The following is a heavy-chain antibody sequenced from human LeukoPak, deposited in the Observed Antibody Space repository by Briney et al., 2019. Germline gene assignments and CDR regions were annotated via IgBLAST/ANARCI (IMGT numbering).Heavy chain of an antibody. Sequence: ASVKVSCXASGYTFTSYDINWVRQATGQGLEWMGWMNPNSGNTGYAQKFQGRVTITRNTSISTAYMELSSLRSEDTAVYYCARGGSHYDFWSGYYFEGGPFDYWGQGTLVTVSS. CDR2: MNPNSGNT. V-gene: IGHV1-8*03. CDR1: GYTFTSYD. J-gene: IGHJ4*02. D-gene: IGHD3-3*01. CDR3: ARGGSHYDFWSGYYFEGGPFDY.